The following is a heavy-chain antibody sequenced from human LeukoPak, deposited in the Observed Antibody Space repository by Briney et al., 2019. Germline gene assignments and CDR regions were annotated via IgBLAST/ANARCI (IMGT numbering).Heavy chain of an antibody. D-gene: IGHD2-15*01. CDR3: ARGRYCSADICSSGDAFDI. V-gene: IGHV4-4*07. J-gene: IGHJ3*02. CDR2: IYTRGST. Sequence: SETLSLTCTVSGGSINNYYWGWIRQPAGKGLEWIGRIYTRGSTNYNPSLKSRVTMSVDTSKNQFSLKLSSVTAADTAVYYCARGRYCSADICSSGDAFDIWGQGTMVSVSS. CDR1: GGSINNYY.